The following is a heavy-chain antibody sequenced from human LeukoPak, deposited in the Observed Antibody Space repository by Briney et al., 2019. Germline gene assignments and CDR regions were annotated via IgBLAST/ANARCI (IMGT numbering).Heavy chain of an antibody. D-gene: IGHD1-26*01. CDR2: ISSSSIYI. V-gene: IGHV3-21*01. CDR1: GFTFNVYN. J-gene: IGHJ4*02. Sequence: GGSLRLSCAASGFTFNVYNMNWVRQAPGKGLEWVSSISSSSIYIYYADSVKGRFTISRDNANNSLYLQMNSLRAEDTAVYYCARDMTSGYWGQGTLVTVSS. CDR3: ARDMTSGY.